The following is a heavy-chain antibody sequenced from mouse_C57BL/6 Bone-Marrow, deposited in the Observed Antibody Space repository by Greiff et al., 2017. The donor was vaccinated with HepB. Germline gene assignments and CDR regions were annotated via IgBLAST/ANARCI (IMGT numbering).Heavy chain of an antibody. D-gene: IGHD2-14*01. J-gene: IGHJ2*01. V-gene: IGHV1-19*01. CDR2: INPYNGGT. CDR1: GYTFTDYY. Sequence: EVQLQQSGPVLVKPGASVKMSCKASGYTFTDYYMNWVKQSHGKSLEWIGVINPYNGGTSYNQKFKGKATLTVDKSSSTAYMELNSLTSEDSAGYYCARDWYVYFDYWGQGTTRTVSS. CDR3: ARDWYVYFDY.